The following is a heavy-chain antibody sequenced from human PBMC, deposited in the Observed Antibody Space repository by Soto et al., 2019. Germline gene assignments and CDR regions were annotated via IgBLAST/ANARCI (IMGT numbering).Heavy chain of an antibody. CDR2: ISYDGSNE. V-gene: IGHV3-30*18. Sequence: GGSLRLSCAASGFTFSSYGMHWVRQAPGKGLEWVAVISYDGSNEYFAESVKGRFTISRDNSKNTLYLQMNSLRAEDTAVYYCAKGTAAAGTAGRLYNYYGLDVWGQGTTVTVSS. CDR3: AKGTAAAGTAGRLYNYYGLDV. D-gene: IGHD6-13*01. CDR1: GFTFSSYG. J-gene: IGHJ6*02.